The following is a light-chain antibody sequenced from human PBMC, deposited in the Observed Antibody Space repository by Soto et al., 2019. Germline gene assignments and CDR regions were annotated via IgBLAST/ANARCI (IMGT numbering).Light chain of an antibody. CDR2: DAT. CDR1: QSISSY. CDR3: QQSDVRPRT. J-gene: IGKJ1*01. V-gene: IGKV1-39*01. Sequence: DIQMTQSPSTLSAFVGDRVTITCRASQSISSYLNWYQQRPGKAPNLLIYDATRLHSGVPPRFSGSGYGTDFTLTITSLQLEDFATYYCQQSDVRPRTFGQGTKVDIK.